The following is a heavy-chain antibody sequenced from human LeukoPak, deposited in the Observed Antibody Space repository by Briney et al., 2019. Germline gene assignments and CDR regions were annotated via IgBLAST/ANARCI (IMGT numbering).Heavy chain of an antibody. V-gene: IGHV3-48*02. D-gene: IGHD4-17*01. CDR3: ARTIYGDYCPLCYYYYYGMDV. Sequence: GGSLRLSCAASGFTFSSYSMNWVRQAPGKGLEWVSYISSSSSTIYYADSVKGRFTISRDNAKNSLYLQMNSQRDEDTAVYYCARTIYGDYCPLCYYYYYGMDVWGQGTTVTVSS. CDR2: ISSSSSTI. J-gene: IGHJ6*02. CDR1: GFTFSSYS.